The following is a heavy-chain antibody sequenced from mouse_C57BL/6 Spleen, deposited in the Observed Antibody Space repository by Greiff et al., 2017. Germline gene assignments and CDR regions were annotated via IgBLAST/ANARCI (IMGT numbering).Heavy chain of an antibody. CDR1: GYTFTDYN. CDR3: ARRDYDYDVAWFAY. V-gene: IGHV1-18*01. CDR2: INPNNGGT. J-gene: IGHJ3*01. Sequence: EVQGVESGPELVKPGASVKIPCKASGYTFTDYNMDWVKQSHGKSLEWIGDINPNNGGTIYNQKFKGKATLTVDKSSSTAYMELRSLTSEDTAVYYCARRDYDYDVAWFAYWGQGTLVTVSA. D-gene: IGHD2-4*01.